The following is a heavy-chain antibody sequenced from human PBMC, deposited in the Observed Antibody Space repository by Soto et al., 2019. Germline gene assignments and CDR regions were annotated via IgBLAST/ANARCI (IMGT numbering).Heavy chain of an antibody. V-gene: IGHV3-23*04. CDR2: ISGSGGST. CDR3: AKAPRGWFGADY. CDR1: AFTFSSYS. D-gene: IGHD3-10*01. J-gene: IGHJ4*02. Sequence: EVQLVESGGGLVKPGGSLRLSCAASAFTFSSYSMNWVRQAPGKGLEWVSAISGSGGSTYYADSVKGRFTISRDNSKNTLYLQMNSLRAEDTAVYYCAKAPRGWFGADYWGQGTLVTVSS.